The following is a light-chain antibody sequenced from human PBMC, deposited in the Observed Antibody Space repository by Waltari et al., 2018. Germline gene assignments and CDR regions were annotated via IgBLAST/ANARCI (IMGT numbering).Light chain of an antibody. J-gene: IGKJ3*01. V-gene: IGKV1-39*01. CDR1: QSISNY. Sequence: DIQMTQSPSSLSASVVDRVTITCRASQSISNYLNWYQQKPGKAPKLLIYAASSLQSGVPSRFSGIGSGTDFTLIISSLQPEDFATYYCQQSYSTPFTFGPGTKVDIK. CDR3: QQSYSTPFT. CDR2: AAS.